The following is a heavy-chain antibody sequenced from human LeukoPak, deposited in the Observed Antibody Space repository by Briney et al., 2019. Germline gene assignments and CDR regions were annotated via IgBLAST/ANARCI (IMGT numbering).Heavy chain of an antibody. J-gene: IGHJ4*02. V-gene: IGHV4-38-2*02. CDR2: IYHSGST. CDR1: GYSISSGYY. CDR3: AREGGEAAGLDY. D-gene: IGHD6-13*01. Sequence: NPSETLSLTCTVSGYSISSGYYWGWIRQPPGKGLEWIGSIYHSGSTYYNPSLKSRVTISVDTSKNQFSLKLSSVTAADTAVYYCAREGGEAAGLDYWGQGTLVTVSS.